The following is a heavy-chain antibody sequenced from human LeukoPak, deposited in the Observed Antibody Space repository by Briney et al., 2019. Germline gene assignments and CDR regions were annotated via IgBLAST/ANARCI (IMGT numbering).Heavy chain of an antibody. D-gene: IGHD3-10*01. J-gene: IGHJ4*02. V-gene: IGHV4-59*08. CDR1: GGSISSYY. CDR3: ASIRTLLWFGEFHD. CDR2: IYYSGST. Sequence: PSETLSLTCTVSGGSISSYYWSWIRQPPGKGLEWIGYIYYSGSTNYNPSLKSRVTISVDTSKNQFSLKLSSVTAADTAVYYCASIRTLLWFGEFHDWGQGTLVTVSS.